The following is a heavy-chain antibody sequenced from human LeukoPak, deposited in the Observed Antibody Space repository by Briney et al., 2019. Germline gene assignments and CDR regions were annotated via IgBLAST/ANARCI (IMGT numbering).Heavy chain of an antibody. CDR2: IIPIFGTA. CDR1: GGTFSSYA. D-gene: IGHD3-3*01. CDR3: AREDWGYDFWSGYYPTDYYYGMDV. Sequence: SVKVSCKASGGTFSSYAISWVRQAPGQGLEWMGGIIPIFGTANYAQKFQGRVTITADESTSTAYMELSSLRSEDTAVYYCAREDWGYDFWSGYYPTDYYYGMDVWGQGTTVTVSS. J-gene: IGHJ6*02. V-gene: IGHV1-69*13.